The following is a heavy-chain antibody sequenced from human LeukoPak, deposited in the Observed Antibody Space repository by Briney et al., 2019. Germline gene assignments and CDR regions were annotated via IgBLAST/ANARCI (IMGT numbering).Heavy chain of an antibody. J-gene: IGHJ3*02. CDR1: GGSISSDRW. CDR3: ARGGGSAFDI. Sequence: SGTLSLTCAVSGGSISSDRWWSWVRQPPGKSLEWFGEIFHIGVTNYKPSLKSRVSMSVDNSRHQFSLNLRSVTAADTAVYFCARGGGSAFDIWGPGTKVIVSS. CDR2: IFHIGVT. V-gene: IGHV4-4*02. D-gene: IGHD1-26*01.